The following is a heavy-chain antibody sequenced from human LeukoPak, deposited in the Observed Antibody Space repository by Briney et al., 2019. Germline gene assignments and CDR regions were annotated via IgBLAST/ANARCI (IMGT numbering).Heavy chain of an antibody. V-gene: IGHV4-30-2*01. J-gene: IGHJ4*02. D-gene: IGHD3-10*01. CDR1: GGSISSGGYY. CDR2: IYHSGST. Sequence: SQTLSLTCTVSGGSISSGGYYWSWIRQPPGKGLEWIGYIYHSGSTYYSPSLKSRVTISVDRSKNQFSLKLSSVTAADTAVYYCAREASSGSLSPVIDYWGQGTLVTVSS. CDR3: AREASSGSLSPVIDY.